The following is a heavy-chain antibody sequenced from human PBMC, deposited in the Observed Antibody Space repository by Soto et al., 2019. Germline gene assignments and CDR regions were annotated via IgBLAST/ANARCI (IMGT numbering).Heavy chain of an antibody. CDR3: ASDDSSGYYFDY. J-gene: IGHJ4*02. D-gene: IGHD3-22*01. CDR1: GGTFSSYA. CDR2: IIPIFGTA. Sequence: SVKVSCKASGGTFSSYAISWVRQAPGQGLEWMGGIIPIFGTANYAQKFQGRVTITADKSTSTAYMELSSLRSEDTAVYYCASDDSSGYYFDYWGQGTLVTVSS. V-gene: IGHV1-69*06.